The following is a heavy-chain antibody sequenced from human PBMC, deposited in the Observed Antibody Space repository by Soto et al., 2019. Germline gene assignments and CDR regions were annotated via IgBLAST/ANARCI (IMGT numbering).Heavy chain of an antibody. D-gene: IGHD1-26*01. CDR3: ARGVSAGVDY. Sequence: ASVKVSCKASGYSFTSLDINWVRQTAGQGLEWMGWMQPSTGRTGYAQKFQGRVTMTRDTSINAAYMELTTLTSDDTAFYYCARGVSAGVDYWGQGTLVTVSS. CDR1: GYSFTSLD. J-gene: IGHJ4*02. CDR2: MQPSTGRT. V-gene: IGHV1-8*01.